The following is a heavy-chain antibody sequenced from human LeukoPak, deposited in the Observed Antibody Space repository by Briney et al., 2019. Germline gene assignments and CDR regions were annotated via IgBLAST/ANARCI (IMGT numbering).Heavy chain of an antibody. CDR1: GFTFSSYA. CDR3: ARDFDAYFDY. CDR2: ISYDGSNK. Sequence: GRSLRLSCAASGFTFSSYAMHWVRQAPGKGLEWVAVISYDGSNKYYADSVKGRFTISRDNSKNTLYLQMNSLRAEDTAVYHCARDFDAYFDYWGQGTLVTVSS. V-gene: IGHV3-30-3*01. J-gene: IGHJ4*02.